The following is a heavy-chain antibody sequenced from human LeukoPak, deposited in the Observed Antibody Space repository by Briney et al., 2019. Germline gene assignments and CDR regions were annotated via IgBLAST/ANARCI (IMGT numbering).Heavy chain of an antibody. CDR1: GFTFSTYA. D-gene: IGHD3-10*01. V-gene: IGHV3-23*01. J-gene: IGHJ4*02. Sequence: GGSLRLSCAASGFTFSTYAFSWVRQAPGKGPEWVSAISSSGGSTYYADSVKGRFTISRDKSKNALYLQMNSLRAEDTAVYYCARESNYYGSGSYYWGQGTLVTISS. CDR2: ISSSGGST. CDR3: ARESNYYGSGSYY.